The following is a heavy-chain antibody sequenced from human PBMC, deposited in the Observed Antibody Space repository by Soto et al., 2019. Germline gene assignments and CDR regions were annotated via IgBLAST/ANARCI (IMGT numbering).Heavy chain of an antibody. CDR2: IWYDGSNK. D-gene: IGHD5-18*01. CDR1: GFTFSSYG. J-gene: IGHJ4*02. V-gene: IGHV3-33*01. Sequence: GGSLRLSCAASGFTFSSYGMHWVRQAPGKGLEWVAVIWYDGSNKYYADSVKGRFTISRDNSKNTLYLQMNGLRVEDTAVYYCARVNTTLVDHFDCWGQGTLVTVSS. CDR3: ARVNTTLVDHFDC.